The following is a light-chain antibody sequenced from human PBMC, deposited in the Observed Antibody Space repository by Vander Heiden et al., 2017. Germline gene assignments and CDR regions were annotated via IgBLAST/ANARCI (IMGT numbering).Light chain of an antibody. CDR2: QDS. J-gene: IGLJ2*01. CDR3: REWNSRTSV. V-gene: IGLV3-1*01. Sequence: SYELTQPPSVSVSPGQTASITCSGDKLGDKYACWYQQKPGKSPVLVSYQDSKRPSGIPERVSGANSATKVTMKRSGTQAMDDSYYYSREWNSRTSVFGGGTKLTVL. CDR1: KLGDKY.